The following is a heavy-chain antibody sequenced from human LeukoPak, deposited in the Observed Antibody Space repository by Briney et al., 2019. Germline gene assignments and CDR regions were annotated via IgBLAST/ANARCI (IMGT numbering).Heavy chain of an antibody. CDR3: ATSPGAAGEDYFDY. CDR1: GYTFTSYA. D-gene: IGHD2-15*01. V-gene: IGHV1-3*01. J-gene: IGHJ4*02. Sequence: VASVEVSCKASGYTFTSYAMHWVRQAPGQRLEWMGWINAGNGNTKYSQKFQGRVTITRDTSASTAYMELSSLRSEDTAVYYCATSPGAAGEDYFDYWGQGTLVTVSS. CDR2: INAGNGNT.